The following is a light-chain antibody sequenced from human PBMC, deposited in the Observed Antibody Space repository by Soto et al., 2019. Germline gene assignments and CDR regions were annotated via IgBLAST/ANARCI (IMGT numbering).Light chain of an antibody. CDR2: GAS. CDR3: QQFGGSSWT. CDR1: QSVSSSD. J-gene: IGKJ1*01. Sequence: IVLTQSPGTLSLSPGERATLSCRASQSVSSSDLAWYQQKPGQAPRLLIYGASSRATGIPDRFSGSGSGTDFTLTISRLEPDDFAVYYCQQFGGSSWTFGRGTKVDIK. V-gene: IGKV3-20*01.